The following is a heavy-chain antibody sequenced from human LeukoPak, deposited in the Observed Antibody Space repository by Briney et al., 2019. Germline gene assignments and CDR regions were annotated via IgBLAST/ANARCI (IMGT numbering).Heavy chain of an antibody. V-gene: IGHV1-69*05. CDR3: ARDGGYYYDSSGYYAYYFDY. CDR1: GGTLNSYA. CDR2: IIPIFGTA. Sequence: GSSVNVSRKASGGTLNSYAISCVRQAPGQGREWMGSIIPIFGTANYAQKFQGRVTITTDECTSTAYMELSSLRSEDTAVYYCARDGGYYYDSSGYYAYYFDYWGQGTLVTVSS. D-gene: IGHD3-22*01. J-gene: IGHJ4*02.